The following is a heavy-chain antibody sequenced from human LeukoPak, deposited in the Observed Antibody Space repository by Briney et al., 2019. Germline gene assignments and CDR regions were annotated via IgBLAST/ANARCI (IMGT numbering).Heavy chain of an antibody. J-gene: IGHJ4*02. CDR1: GFTFSSYW. Sequence: GGSLRLSCAASGFTFSSYWMSWVRQAPGKGLEWVANIKQDGSEKYYVDSVKGRFTISRDNAKNSLYLRMNSLRAEDTAVYYCARDPPPSTTPWVDWGQGTPVTVSS. D-gene: IGHD4-17*01. V-gene: IGHV3-7*04. CDR3: ARDPPPSTTPWVD. CDR2: IKQDGSEK.